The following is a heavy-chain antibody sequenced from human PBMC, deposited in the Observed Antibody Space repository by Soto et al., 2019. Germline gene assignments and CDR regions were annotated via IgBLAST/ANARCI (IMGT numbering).Heavy chain of an antibody. D-gene: IGHD6-13*01. CDR2: IYYSGST. CDR1: GGSISSSSYY. Sequence: SETLSLTCTVSGGSISSSSYYWGWNRQPPGKGLEWIGSIYYSGSTYYNPSLKSRVTISVDTSKNQFSLKLSSVTAADTAVYYCARQEGDSSWYAYWGQRTLVTVSS. J-gene: IGHJ4*02. V-gene: IGHV4-39*01. CDR3: ARQEGDSSWYAY.